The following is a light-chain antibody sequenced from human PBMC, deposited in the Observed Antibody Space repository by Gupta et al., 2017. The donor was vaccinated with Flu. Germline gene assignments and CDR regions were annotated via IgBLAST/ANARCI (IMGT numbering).Light chain of an antibody. J-gene: IGLJ2*01. CDR2: RNN. CDR3: AAWDDSLSGRGV. V-gene: IGLV1-47*01. CDR1: SSNIGSNY. Sequence: QSVLTQPPSASGTPGQRVTVSCSGSSSNIGSNYSYWYQQLPGTAPKLLIYRNNQRPSGVPDRFSGSKSGISASLAISGLRAEEEADYYCAAWDDSLSGRGVFGGGTKLTVL.